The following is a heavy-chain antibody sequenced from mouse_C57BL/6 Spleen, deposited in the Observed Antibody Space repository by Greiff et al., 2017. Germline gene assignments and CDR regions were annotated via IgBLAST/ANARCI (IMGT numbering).Heavy chain of an antibody. J-gene: IGHJ4*01. CDR2: IDPEDGDT. D-gene: IGHD2-4*01. V-gene: IGHV14-1*01. CDR3: TTEAYYDYPYYAMDY. Sequence: EVQLQQSGAELVRPGASVKLSCTASGFNIKDYYMHWVKQRPEQGLEWIGRIDPEDGDTEYAPKFQGKATMTADTSSNTAYLQLSSLTSEDTAVYYSTTEAYYDYPYYAMDYRGQGNSDTVSS. CDR1: GFNIKDYY.